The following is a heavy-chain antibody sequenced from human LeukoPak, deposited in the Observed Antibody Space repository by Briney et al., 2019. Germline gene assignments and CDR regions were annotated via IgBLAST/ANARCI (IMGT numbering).Heavy chain of an antibody. Sequence: PSETLSLTCTVSGGSISSSSYYWGWIRQPPGKGLEWIGSINYSGSTYYNPSLKSRVTIFVDTSKNQFSLKLSSVTAADTAVYYCAGDLADIVVVPAAMGWFDPWGQGTLVTVSS. J-gene: IGHJ5*02. D-gene: IGHD2-2*01. V-gene: IGHV4-39*01. CDR3: AGDLADIVVVPAAMGWFDP. CDR1: GGSISSSSYY. CDR2: INYSGST.